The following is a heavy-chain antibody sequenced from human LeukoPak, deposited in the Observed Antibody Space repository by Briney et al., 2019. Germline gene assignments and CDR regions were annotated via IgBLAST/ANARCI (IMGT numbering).Heavy chain of an antibody. D-gene: IGHD6-19*01. J-gene: IGHJ4*02. CDR2: ISGSGGST. CDR1: GFTFSSYA. V-gene: IGHV3-23*01. CDR3: AKRVSGWPFDY. Sequence: GASLRLSCAASGFTFSSYAMSWVRQAPGKGLEWVSAISGSGGSTYYADSVKGRFTISRDNSKNTLYLQMNSLRAKDTAVYYCAKRVSGWPFDYWGQGTLVTVSS.